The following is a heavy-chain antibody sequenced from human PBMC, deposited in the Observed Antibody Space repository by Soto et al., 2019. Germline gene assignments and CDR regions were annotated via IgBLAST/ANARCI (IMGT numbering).Heavy chain of an antibody. D-gene: IGHD3-10*01. J-gene: IGHJ5*02. CDR3: AKDPLGSGISDGWSDP. Sequence: GGSLRLSCAASGFTFSSYAMSWVRQAPGKGLEWVSAISGSGGSTYYADSVKGRFTISRDNSKNTLYLQMNSLRAEDTAVYYCAKDPLGSGISDGWSDPWGQGTLVTVSS. V-gene: IGHV3-23*01. CDR1: GFTFSSYA. CDR2: ISGSGGST.